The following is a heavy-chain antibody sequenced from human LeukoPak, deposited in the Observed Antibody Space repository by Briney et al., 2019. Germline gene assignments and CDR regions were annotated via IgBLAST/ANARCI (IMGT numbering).Heavy chain of an antibody. Sequence: ASVTVSCKASGYTFTSYYMHWVRQAPGQGLEWMGWINPNSGGTNYAQKFQGRVTMTRDTSISTAYMELSRLRSDDTAVYYCAREIFYYYDSSGRQYFQHWGQGTLVTVSS. D-gene: IGHD3-22*01. J-gene: IGHJ1*01. CDR2: INPNSGGT. CDR1: GYTFTSYY. CDR3: AREIFYYYDSSGRQYFQH. V-gene: IGHV1-2*02.